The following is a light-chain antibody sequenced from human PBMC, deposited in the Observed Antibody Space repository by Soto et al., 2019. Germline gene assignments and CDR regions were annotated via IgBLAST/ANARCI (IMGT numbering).Light chain of an antibody. CDR2: EGS. J-gene: IGLJ1*01. CDR1: SSDVGSYNL. Sequence: QSVLTQPASVSGSPGQSLTISCPGTSSDVGSYNLVSWYQQHPGKAPKLVIYEGSKRPSGVSNRFSGSKSGNTASLTISGLQAEDEADYYCCSYAGSSTYVFGTGTKVTVL. CDR3: CSYAGSSTYV. V-gene: IGLV2-23*01.